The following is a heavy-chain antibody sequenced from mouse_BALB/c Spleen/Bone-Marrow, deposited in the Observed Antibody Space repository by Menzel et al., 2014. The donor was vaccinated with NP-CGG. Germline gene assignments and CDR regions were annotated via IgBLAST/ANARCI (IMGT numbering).Heavy chain of an antibody. J-gene: IGHJ2*01. Sequence: EVHLVESGGGLVQPGGSRKLSCAASGFTFSSFGMHWVRQAPEKGLEWVAYISSGSSPIFYADTVKGGFTISRDNPKNNLFLQMTSLRAEDTAMYYCTRGGNWEDFDYWGQGTTLTVSS. V-gene: IGHV5-17*02. CDR2: ISSGSSPI. CDR3: TRGGNWEDFDY. CDR1: GFTFSSFG. D-gene: IGHD4-1*01.